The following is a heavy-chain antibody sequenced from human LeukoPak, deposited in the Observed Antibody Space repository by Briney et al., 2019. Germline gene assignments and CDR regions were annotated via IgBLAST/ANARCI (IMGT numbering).Heavy chain of an antibody. D-gene: IGHD2/OR15-2a*01. V-gene: IGHV3-66*01. Sequence: GGSLKLSCAASGFTVSSNYMSWVRQAPGKGLEWVSVIYSGGSTYYADSVKGRFTISRDNSKNTLYLQMNSLGAEDTAVYYCASLSHRQDFDYWGQGTLVTVSS. J-gene: IGHJ4*02. CDR2: IYSGGST. CDR3: ASLSHRQDFDY. CDR1: GFTVSSNY.